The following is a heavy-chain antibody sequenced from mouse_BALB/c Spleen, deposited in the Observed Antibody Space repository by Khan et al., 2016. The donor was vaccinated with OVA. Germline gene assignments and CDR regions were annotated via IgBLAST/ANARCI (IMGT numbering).Heavy chain of an antibody. J-gene: IGHJ4*01. CDR2: INPDSSTT. CDR1: GFDFSRYW. V-gene: IGHV4-1*02. Sequence: EVKLLESGGGLVKPGGSLKISCAASGFDFSRYWMRWVRQAPGKGLEWIGEINPDSSTTNYTPSLKDKVAISREKAKNTLYMQMIKVTSEDTALYYCVRQLYDAIDYWGQGTSLTVSS. CDR3: VRQLYDAIDY.